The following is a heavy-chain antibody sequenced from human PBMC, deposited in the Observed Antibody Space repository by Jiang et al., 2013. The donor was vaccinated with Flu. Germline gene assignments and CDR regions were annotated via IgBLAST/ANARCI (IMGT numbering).Heavy chain of an antibody. V-gene: IGHV3-15*01. Sequence: VQLVESGGGLIRPGGSLRLSCAASGFTFSEAWMTWVRQAPGKGLEWVGRISHKTKKDVGTPNYAASVKGRFTISRDDSTNTLYLQMNTLRTEDTGVYYCSTMVASGWSRGYWGQGTLVTVSS. J-gene: IGHJ4*02. CDR3: STMVASGWSRGY. CDR1: GFTFSEAW. D-gene: IGHD6-19*01. CDR2: ISHKTKKDVGTP.